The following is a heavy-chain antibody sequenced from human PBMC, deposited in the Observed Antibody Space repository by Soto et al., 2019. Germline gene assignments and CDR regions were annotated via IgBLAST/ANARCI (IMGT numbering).Heavy chain of an antibody. CDR3: AKDRQITIFGVGVGYNWFDP. J-gene: IGHJ5*02. D-gene: IGHD3-3*01. CDR2: ISYDGSNK. V-gene: IGHV3-30*18. CDR1: GFTFSSYG. Sequence: PGESLKISRAASGFTFSSYGMHWVRQAPGKGLEWVAVISYDGSNKYYADSVKGRFTISRDNSKNTLYLQMNSLRAEDTAVYYCAKDRQITIFGVGVGYNWFDPWGQGTLVTVSS.